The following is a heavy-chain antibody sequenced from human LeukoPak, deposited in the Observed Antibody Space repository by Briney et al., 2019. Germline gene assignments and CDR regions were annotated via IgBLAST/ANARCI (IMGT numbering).Heavy chain of an antibody. CDR2: ISAYNGNT. CDR1: GYTFNSYG. CDR3: AREREGYNSGYYRRAFDI. Sequence: ASVKVSCKASGYTFNSYGISWVRQAPGQGLEWMGWISAYNGNTNYAQKLQDRVTLTTDTSTSTAYMELRNLGSDDTAVYYCAREREGYNSGYYRRAFDIWGQGTMVTVSS. V-gene: IGHV1-18*01. D-gene: IGHD3-22*01. J-gene: IGHJ3*02.